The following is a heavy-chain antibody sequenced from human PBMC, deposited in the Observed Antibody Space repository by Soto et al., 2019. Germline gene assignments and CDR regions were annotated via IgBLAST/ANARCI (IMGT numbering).Heavy chain of an antibody. CDR1: GYTFTSYG. J-gene: IGHJ4*02. CDR3: ARQADYDILTGYYNPRFDY. CDR2: ISAYNSNT. Sequence: QVQLVQSGAEVKKPGASVKVSCKASGYTFTSYGISWVRQAPGQGLEWMGWISAYNSNTNYAQKLQGRVTMTTDTSTSTAYMELRSLRSDDTAVYYCARQADYDILTGYYNPRFDYWGQGTLVTVSS. D-gene: IGHD3-9*01. V-gene: IGHV1-18*01.